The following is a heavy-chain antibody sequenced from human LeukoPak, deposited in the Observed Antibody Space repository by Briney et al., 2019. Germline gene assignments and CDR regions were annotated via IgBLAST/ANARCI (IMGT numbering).Heavy chain of an antibody. CDR1: GGSVSSYY. CDR2: FSYSGNT. D-gene: IGHD1-26*01. V-gene: IGHV4-59*02. Sequence: SGTLSLTCTVSGGSVSSYYWSWIRQPPGKGLEWIGYFSYSGNTNYNPSLKSRVTISVDTSKNQFSLKLSSVTAADTAVYYCAVGAIFPYAEYFQHWGQGTLVTVSS. CDR3: AVGAIFPYAEYFQH. J-gene: IGHJ1*01.